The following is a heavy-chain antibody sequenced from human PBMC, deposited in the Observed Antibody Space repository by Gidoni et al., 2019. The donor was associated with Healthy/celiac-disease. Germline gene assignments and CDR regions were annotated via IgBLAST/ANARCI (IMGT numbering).Heavy chain of an antibody. CDR3: ARAVVITPYFDY. D-gene: IGHD3-22*01. Sequence: QVQLQESGPGLVKPSETLSLTCAVSGYSISSGYYWGWIRQPPGKGLEWIGSIYQSGSTYYNPSLKSRVTRSVDTSKNQFSLKLSSVTAADTAVYYCARAVVITPYFDYWGQGTLVTVSS. CDR1: GYSISSGYY. CDR2: IYQSGST. V-gene: IGHV4-38-2*01. J-gene: IGHJ4*02.